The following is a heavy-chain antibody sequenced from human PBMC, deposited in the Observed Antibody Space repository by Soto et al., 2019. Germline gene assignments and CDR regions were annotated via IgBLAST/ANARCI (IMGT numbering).Heavy chain of an antibody. Sequence: QVQLVQSGAEVKKPGASVKVSCKASGYTFTNYGVSWVRQAPGQGLEWMGWINTYKGNTNYAQKFQGRVTMTTDTSTSTVYMELRSLRSDDTAIYYCAKVQEKWSKFFDYWGQGTLVTVSS. CDR3: AKVQEKWSKFFDY. CDR2: INTYKGNT. J-gene: IGHJ4*02. V-gene: IGHV1-18*01. D-gene: IGHD2-15*01. CDR1: GYTFTNYG.